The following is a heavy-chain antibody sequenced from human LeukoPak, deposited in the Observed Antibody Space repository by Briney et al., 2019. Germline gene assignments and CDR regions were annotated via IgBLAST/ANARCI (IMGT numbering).Heavy chain of an antibody. Sequence: GGSLRLSCAASGVTFSNAWMSWVRQAPGKGLEWVGRIKSKTDGGTTDYAAPVKGRFTISRDDSKNTMYLQMNSLNTEDTAVYYCTTITYYYDSSGYAYDAFDIWGQGTMVTVSS. J-gene: IGHJ3*02. V-gene: IGHV3-15*01. CDR2: IKSKTDGGTT. CDR3: TTITYYYDSSGYAYDAFDI. CDR1: GVTFSNAW. D-gene: IGHD3-22*01.